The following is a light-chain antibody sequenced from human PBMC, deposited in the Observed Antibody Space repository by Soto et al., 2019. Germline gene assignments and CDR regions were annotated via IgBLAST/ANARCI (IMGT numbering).Light chain of an antibody. CDR1: QNIDSY. Sequence: DIQMTQSPSSPSASVGDRVTITCRASQNIDSYLNWYQQQPGKAPKLLIYETSSLESGVPSRFGGSGSGTEFTLTISSLQSEDFAVYYCQQYNNWPQTFGQGTKVDIK. CDR2: ETS. CDR3: QQYNNWPQT. V-gene: IGKV1-5*03. J-gene: IGKJ1*01.